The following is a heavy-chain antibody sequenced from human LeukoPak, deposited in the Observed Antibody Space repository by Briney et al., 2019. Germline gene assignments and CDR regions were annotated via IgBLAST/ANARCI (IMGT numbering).Heavy chain of an antibody. CDR1: GFTVSSDY. CDR3: AGPRNSWATALDY. D-gene: IGHD6-13*01. V-gene: IGHV3-53*05. J-gene: IGHJ4*02. Sequence: GRSLRLSCAASGFTVSSDYMSWVRQAPGKGLEWVSVIYSGGSTYYADSVKGRFTISRDNSKNTVYLQMNSLRAEDTAVYYCAGPRNSWATALDYWGQRTLVTVSS. CDR2: IYSGGST.